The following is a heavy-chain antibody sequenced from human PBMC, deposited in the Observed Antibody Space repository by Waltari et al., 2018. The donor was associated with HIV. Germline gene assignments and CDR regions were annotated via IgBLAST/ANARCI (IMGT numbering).Heavy chain of an antibody. Sequence: EVQLVESGGGLFRPGGSLRLSCAVSGFNVSSDYMTWVRQPPGKGMEGVSTLYVPTTGTDRFYAPAVKGRFTISRDNSENTLYLQMSGLRAEDTAIYYCVRGSLMTTAAPWGQGTLVTVSS. CDR2: LYVPTTGTDR. CDR3: VRGSLMTTAAP. D-gene: IGHD4-17*01. J-gene: IGHJ5*02. V-gene: IGHV3-53*03. CDR1: GFNVSSDY.